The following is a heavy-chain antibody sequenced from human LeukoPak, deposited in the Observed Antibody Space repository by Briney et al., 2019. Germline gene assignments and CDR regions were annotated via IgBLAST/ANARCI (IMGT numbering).Heavy chain of an antibody. CDR1: GSTFSDYY. CDR2: ISSSGSTI. V-gene: IGHV3-11*01. Sequence: GGSLRLSCAAPGSTFSDYYMSWIRQAPGKGLEWVSYISSSGSTIYYADSVKGRFTISRDNAKNSLYLQMNSLRAEDTAVYYCARRQDTAMGQFDYWGQGTLVTVSS. J-gene: IGHJ4*02. D-gene: IGHD5-18*01. CDR3: ARRQDTAMGQFDY.